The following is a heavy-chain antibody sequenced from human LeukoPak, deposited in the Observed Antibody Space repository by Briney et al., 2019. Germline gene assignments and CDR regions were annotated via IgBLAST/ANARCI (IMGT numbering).Heavy chain of an antibody. V-gene: IGHV3-15*05. CDR2: IKSKTDGGTT. Sequence: GGSLRLSCAASGFTFSNAWMSWVRQAPGKGLEWVGRIKSKTDGGTTDYAAPVKGRFTISRDDSKNTLYLQMNSLKTEDTAVYYCTTYYYDSSGPIDHWGQGTLVTVSS. J-gene: IGHJ4*02. D-gene: IGHD3-22*01. CDR3: TTYYYDSSGPIDH. CDR1: GFTFSNAW.